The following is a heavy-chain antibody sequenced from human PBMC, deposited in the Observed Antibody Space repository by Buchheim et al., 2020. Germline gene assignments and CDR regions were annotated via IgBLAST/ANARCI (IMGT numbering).Heavy chain of an antibody. CDR3: ARWRDILTGYYRVKGLYYFDY. CDR1: GYTFTSYY. V-gene: IGHV1-46*01. J-gene: IGHJ4*02. CDR2: INPSGGST. Sequence: QVQLVQSGAEVKKPGASVKVSCKASGYTFTSYYMHWVRQAPGQGLEWMGIINPSGGSTSYAQNFQGRVTMTRDKSTSTVSLELSSLRSEDTAVYYCARWRDILTGYYRVKGLYYFDYWGQGTL. D-gene: IGHD3-9*01.